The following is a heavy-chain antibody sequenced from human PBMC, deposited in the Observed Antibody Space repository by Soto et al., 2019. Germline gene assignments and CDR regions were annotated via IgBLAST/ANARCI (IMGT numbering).Heavy chain of an antibody. D-gene: IGHD5-12*01. J-gene: IGHJ4*02. Sequence: QVQLVESGGGVVQPGRSLRLSCVASGFDFSTYAIHWVRQAPGKGLEWVAVISLDGSDKYYAASVKGRFTISRDNSKKTLYLEMNNLRVEDTAVYYCAKDGSGYVSAGYFDNCGQGTLVTVSS. CDR2: ISLDGSDK. CDR3: AKDGSGYVSAGYFDN. V-gene: IGHV3-30*18. CDR1: GFDFSTYA.